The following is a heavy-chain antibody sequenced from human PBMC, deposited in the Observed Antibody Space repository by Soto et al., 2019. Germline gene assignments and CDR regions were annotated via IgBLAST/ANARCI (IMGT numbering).Heavy chain of an antibody. Sequence: SETLSLTCAVSGGSISSSNWWSWVRQPPGKGLEWIGEIYHSGSTNYNPSLKSRVTISVDKSKNQFSLKLSSVTAADTAVYYCALRHYYDSSGYYMSLDIWGQGTMVTVSS. CDR1: GGSISSSNW. D-gene: IGHD3-22*01. J-gene: IGHJ3*02. CDR2: IYHSGST. CDR3: ALRHYYDSSGYYMSLDI. V-gene: IGHV4-4*02.